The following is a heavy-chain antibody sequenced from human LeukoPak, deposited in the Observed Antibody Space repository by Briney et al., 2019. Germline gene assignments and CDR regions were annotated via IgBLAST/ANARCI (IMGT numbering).Heavy chain of an antibody. J-gene: IGHJ5*02. V-gene: IGHV4-39*01. Sequence: SETLSLTCTVSGGSISSNNYYWGWVRQPPGKGLEWIGSIYYSGSTYYNPSLKSRVTISLDTSKNLFSLRLSSVTAADTAVYYYATHVRGTGTTRWFDPWGQGTLVTVSS. CDR1: GGSISSNNYY. D-gene: IGHD1-14*01. CDR2: IYYSGST. CDR3: ATHVRGTGTTRWFDP.